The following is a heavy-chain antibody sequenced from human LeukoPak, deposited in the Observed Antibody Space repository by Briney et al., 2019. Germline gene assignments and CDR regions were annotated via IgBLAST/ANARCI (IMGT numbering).Heavy chain of an antibody. CDR3: AXXGXXVPAAKGYYYMDX. J-gene: IGHJ6*03. CDR2: IYYSGST. CDR1: GGSISSYY. Sequence: SETLSLTCTVSGGSISSYYCSGGWQPPRKGLGWMWDIYYSGSTNYNPSLKSRVTISVDTSKNQFSLKLSSVTAADTAVYYCAXXGXXVPAAKGYYYMDXWGQGTTVTXSS. D-gene: IGHD2-2*01. V-gene: IGHV4-59*01.